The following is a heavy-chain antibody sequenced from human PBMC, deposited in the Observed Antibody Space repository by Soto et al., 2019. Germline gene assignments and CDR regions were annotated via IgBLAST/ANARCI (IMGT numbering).Heavy chain of an antibody. V-gene: IGHV3-21*01. J-gene: IGHJ6*02. D-gene: IGHD6-13*01. CDR3: ARVRGIAAAGTYYYYGMDV. Sequence: GGSLRLSCAASGITFSSFAMSWVRQAPGKGLEWVSAIGAGSAGTHYADSVKGRFTISRDNAKNSLYLQMNSLRAEDTAVYYCARVRGIAAAGTYYYYGMDVWGQGTTVTVSS. CDR2: IGAGSAGT. CDR1: GITFSSFA.